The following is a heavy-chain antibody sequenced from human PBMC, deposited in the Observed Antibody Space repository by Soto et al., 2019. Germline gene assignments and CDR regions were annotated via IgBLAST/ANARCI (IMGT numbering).Heavy chain of an antibody. CDR1: GDTFSRYS. Sequence: QVQLVQSGAEVKKPGSLVKVSCKASGDTFSRYSISWVRQAPEQGLEWMGGIFAGFGTATYAQKFHGRVLIIADESTTTAYMELTSLTYEDTAVYYCAVGASAAATWYSHGMDVWGQGTTVTVSS. CDR2: IFAGFGTA. CDR3: AVGASAAATWYSHGMDV. J-gene: IGHJ6*02. D-gene: IGHD1-26*01. V-gene: IGHV1-69*12.